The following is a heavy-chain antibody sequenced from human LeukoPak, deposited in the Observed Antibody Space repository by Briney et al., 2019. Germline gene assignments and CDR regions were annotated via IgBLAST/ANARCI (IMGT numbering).Heavy chain of an antibody. CDR2: MNPNSGNT. CDR3: ARGRGIAARAPYYYYYGMDV. J-gene: IGHJ6*02. Sequence: ASVKVSCKASGGTFSSYAISWVRQATGQGLEWMGWMNPNSGNTGYAQKFQGRVTMTRNTSISTAYMELSSLRSEDTAVYYCARGRGIAARAPYYYYYGMDVWGQGTTVTVSS. D-gene: IGHD6-6*01. CDR1: GGTFSSYA. V-gene: IGHV1-8*02.